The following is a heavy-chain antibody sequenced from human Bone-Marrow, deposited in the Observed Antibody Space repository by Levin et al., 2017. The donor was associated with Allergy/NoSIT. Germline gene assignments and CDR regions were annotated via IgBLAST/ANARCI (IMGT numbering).Heavy chain of an antibody. CDR3: ARGYCSGGSCSGAFDI. Sequence: GESLKISCAASGFTFSSYDMHWVRQATGKGLEWVSAIGTAGDTYYPGSVKGRFTISRENAKNSLYLQMNSLRAGDTAVYYCARGYCSGGSCSGAFDIWGQGTMVTVSS. CDR2: IGTAGDT. J-gene: IGHJ3*02. D-gene: IGHD2-15*01. CDR1: GFTFSSYD. V-gene: IGHV3-13*01.